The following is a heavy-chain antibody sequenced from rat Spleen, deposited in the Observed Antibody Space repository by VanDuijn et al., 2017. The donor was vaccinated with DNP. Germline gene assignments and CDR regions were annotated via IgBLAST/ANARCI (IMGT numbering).Heavy chain of an antibody. D-gene: IGHD1-10*01. CDR1: GLTFSDYY. CDR2: LTYDGGNT. J-gene: IGHJ3*01. Sequence: EVQLEESGGGLVQPGRSLKLSCVASGLTFSDYYMAWVRQAPTKGLEWVAYLTYDGGNTYYRDSVKGRFTISRDNAKSTLYLQMNSLRSEDMATYYCARPIYNNHGGFAYWGQGTLVTVSS. CDR3: ARPIYNNHGGFAY. V-gene: IGHV5-22*01.